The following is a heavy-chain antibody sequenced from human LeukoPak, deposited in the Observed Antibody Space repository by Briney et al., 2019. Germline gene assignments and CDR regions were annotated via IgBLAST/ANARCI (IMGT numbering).Heavy chain of an antibody. J-gene: IGHJ5*02. Sequence: ASVKVSCKVSGYTLTELSMHWVRQAPGKGLEWMGGFDPEDGETIYAQKFQGRVTMTEDTSTDTAYMELSSLRSEDTAVYYCARQTSYCSSTSCYRSFWFDPWGQGTLVTVSS. CDR1: GYTLTELS. D-gene: IGHD2-2*02. CDR2: FDPEDGET. V-gene: IGHV1-24*01. CDR3: ARQTSYCSSTSCYRSFWFDP.